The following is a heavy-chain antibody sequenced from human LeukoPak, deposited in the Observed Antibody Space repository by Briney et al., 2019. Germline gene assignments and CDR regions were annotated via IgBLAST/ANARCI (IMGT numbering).Heavy chain of an antibody. D-gene: IGHD1-1*01. J-gene: IGHJ4*02. CDR3: ARGRGTETELYYFDY. CDR2: INPSGGST. V-gene: IGHV1-46*01. CDR1: GYTFTSYD. Sequence: ASVKVSCKASGYTFTSYDINWVRQAPGQGLEWMGIINPSGGSTSYAQKFQGRVTMTRDTSTSTVCMELSSLRSEDTAVYYCARGRGTETELYYFDYWGQGTLVTVSS.